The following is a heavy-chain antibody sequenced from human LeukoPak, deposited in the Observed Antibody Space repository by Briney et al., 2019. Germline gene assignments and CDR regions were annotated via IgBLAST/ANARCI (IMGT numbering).Heavy chain of an antibody. J-gene: IGHJ6*03. CDR2: INNSGTT. D-gene: IGHD6-25*01. Sequence: PSETLSLTCAVYGGSFSRYYWSWIRQPPGTGLEWIAEINNSGTTNYNPSLKGRVTISIDTSKNQFSLKLSSVTAADTAVYYCASSRGYTSGLWYYYMDVWGKGTTVTVSS. CDR3: ASSRGYTSGLWYYYMDV. V-gene: IGHV4-34*01. CDR1: GGSFSRYY.